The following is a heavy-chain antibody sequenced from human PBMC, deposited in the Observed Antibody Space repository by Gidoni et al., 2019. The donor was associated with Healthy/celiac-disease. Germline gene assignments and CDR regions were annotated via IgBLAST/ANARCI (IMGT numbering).Heavy chain of an antibody. J-gene: IGHJ3*02. V-gene: IGHV5-51*01. D-gene: IGHD4-17*01. CDR3: ARPDDYGDSDRAFDI. CDR1: GYSFSSYW. CDR2: SDPGDTDT. Sequence: EVQLVRSGAEETQPGETRKISCKGSGYSFSSYWIGGVRQLPGKGLAWMGISDPGDTDTRYCPSFQGQFNISADKSISTAYLQWSSLKASDPAMYYCARPDDYGDSDRAFDIWGQGTMVTVSS.